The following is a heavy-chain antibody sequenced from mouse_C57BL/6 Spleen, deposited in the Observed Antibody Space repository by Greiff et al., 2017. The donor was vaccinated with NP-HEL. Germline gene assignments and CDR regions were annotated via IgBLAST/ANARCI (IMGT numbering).Heavy chain of an antibody. CDR2: INYDGSST. J-gene: IGHJ4*01. CDR1: GFTFSDYY. D-gene: IGHD1-1*01. Sequence: EVKLVESEGGLVQPGSSMKLSCTASGFTFSDYYMAWVRQVPEKGLEWVANINYDGSSTYYLDSLKSRFIISRDNAKNILYLQMSSLKSEDTATYYCARGAYYGSSYEAMDYWGQGTSVTVSS. CDR3: ARGAYYGSSYEAMDY. V-gene: IGHV5-16*01.